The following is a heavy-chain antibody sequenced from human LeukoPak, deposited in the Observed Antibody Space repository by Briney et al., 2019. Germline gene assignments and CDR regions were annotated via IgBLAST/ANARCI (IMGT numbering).Heavy chain of an antibody. V-gene: IGHV3-30*03. Sequence: GGSLRLSCAASGFTFSSYGMHWVRQAPGKGLEWVAVISYDGSNKYYADSVKGRFTISRDNSKNTLYLQMNSLRAEDTAVYYCVRGAKWLAYGMDVWGQGTTVTVSS. D-gene: IGHD3-22*01. CDR3: VRGAKWLAYGMDV. CDR2: ISYDGSNK. CDR1: GFTFSSYG. J-gene: IGHJ6*02.